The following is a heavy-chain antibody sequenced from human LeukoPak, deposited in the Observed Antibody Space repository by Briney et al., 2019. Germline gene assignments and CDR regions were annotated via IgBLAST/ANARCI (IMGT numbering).Heavy chain of an antibody. J-gene: IGHJ4*02. CDR1: GFTFSNAW. Sequence: GGSLRLSCAASGFTFSNAWMSWVRQAPGKGLEWVANIKPDGSEKYYVDSVKGRFTISRDNSKNTLYLQMNSLRAEDTAVYYCAKGGDVYNYASYFDYWGQGTLVTVSS. CDR2: IKPDGSEK. V-gene: IGHV3-7*01. D-gene: IGHD5-24*01. CDR3: AKGGDVYNYASYFDY.